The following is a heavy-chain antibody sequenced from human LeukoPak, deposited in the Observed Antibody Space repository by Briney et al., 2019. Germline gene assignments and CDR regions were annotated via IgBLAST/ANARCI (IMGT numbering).Heavy chain of an antibody. Sequence: GASVKVSCKASGYTFTSYGISWVRQAPGQGLEWMGWISAYNGNTNYAQKLQGRVTMTTDTSTSTAYMELRSLRSDDTAVYYCARASSSWSIYYFDYWGQGTLVTVSS. J-gene: IGHJ4*02. CDR3: ARASSSWSIYYFDY. D-gene: IGHD6-13*01. CDR2: ISAYNGNT. CDR1: GYTFTSYG. V-gene: IGHV1-18*01.